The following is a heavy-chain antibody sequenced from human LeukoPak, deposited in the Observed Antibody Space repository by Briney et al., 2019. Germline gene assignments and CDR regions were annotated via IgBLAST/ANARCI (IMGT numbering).Heavy chain of an antibody. J-gene: IGHJ4*02. Sequence: GGSQGLSCAASGFTFSSYSMHWVRQTPGKGLEYVSAINNNGGRTYYANSVKGRFTISRDNSKNTLFLQMGSLRDEDMGVYYCARVRYGSGSYYNDYWGQGTLVTVSS. CDR1: GFTFSSYS. CDR3: ARVRYGSGSYYNDY. CDR2: INNNGGRT. D-gene: IGHD3-10*01. V-gene: IGHV3-64*01.